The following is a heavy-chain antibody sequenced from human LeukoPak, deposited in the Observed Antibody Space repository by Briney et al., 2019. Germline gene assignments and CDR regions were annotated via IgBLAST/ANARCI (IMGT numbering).Heavy chain of an antibody. D-gene: IGHD6-6*01. CDR3: ARGGEGSSSSGGDY. V-gene: IGHV3-21*01. Sequence: PGGSLRLSCAASGFTFSSYSMNWVRQAPGKGLEWVSSISSSSSYIYYADSVKGRFTISRDNAKNSLYLQMNSLRAEDTAVYYCARGGEGSSSSGGDYWGQGTLVTVSS. J-gene: IGHJ4*02. CDR1: GFTFSSYS. CDR2: ISSSSSYI.